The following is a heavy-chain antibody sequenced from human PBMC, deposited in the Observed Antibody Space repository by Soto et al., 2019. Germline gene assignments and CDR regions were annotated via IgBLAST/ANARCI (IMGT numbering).Heavy chain of an antibody. Sequence: ASVKVSCKASGYTFTGYYMHWVRQAPGQGLEWMGWINPNSGCTNYAQKFKGRVTMTRDTSISTDYMELSRLRSDDTAVYYCARDRVPLLYYYYGMDVWGQGTTVTVSS. J-gene: IGHJ6*02. CDR2: INPNSGCT. V-gene: IGHV1-2*02. D-gene: IGHD3-3*01. CDR1: GYTFTGYY. CDR3: ARDRVPLLYYYYGMDV.